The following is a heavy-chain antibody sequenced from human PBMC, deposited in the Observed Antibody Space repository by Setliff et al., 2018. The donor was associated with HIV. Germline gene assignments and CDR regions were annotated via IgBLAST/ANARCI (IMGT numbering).Heavy chain of an antibody. CDR1: GYTFTSYA. V-gene: IGHV1-69*10. J-gene: IGHJ4*02. Sequence: SVKVSCKASGYTFTSYAMNWVRQAPGQGLEWMGGIIPILGAPNYAPSFQGRVTITADYSTDTAQIELRSLRSDDTAVYYCVTAQWIVVLPAPRETHFESWGQGTLVTVSS. CDR3: VTAQWIVVLPAPRETHFES. CDR2: IIPILGAP. D-gene: IGHD6-19*01.